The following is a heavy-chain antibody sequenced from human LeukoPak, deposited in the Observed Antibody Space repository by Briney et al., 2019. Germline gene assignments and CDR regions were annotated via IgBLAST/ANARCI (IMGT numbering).Heavy chain of an antibody. CDR3: ARHLASTIFGVVHNWFDP. Sequence: GESLKISCKGSGYSFTSYWIGWVRQMPGKGLEWMGITYPGDSDTRYSPSFQGQVTISADKSISTAYLQWSSLKASDTAMYYCARHLASTIFGVVHNWFDPWGQGTLVTVSS. D-gene: IGHD3-3*01. CDR1: GYSFTSYW. CDR2: TYPGDSDT. V-gene: IGHV5-51*01. J-gene: IGHJ5*02.